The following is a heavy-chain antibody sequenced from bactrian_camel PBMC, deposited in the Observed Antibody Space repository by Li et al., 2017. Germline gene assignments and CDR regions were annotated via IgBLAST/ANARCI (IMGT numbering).Heavy chain of an antibody. CDR3: AAGRYIADYAQPLEYAY. CDR2: IDRVGTT. J-gene: IGHJ4*01. D-gene: IGHD4*01. Sequence: HVQLVESGGGSLQAGGSLTLSCAASGDTYWIIDMSWYRQPPGKEREFVAGIDRVGTTTYADSVKGRFTISLDNAKNTVYLQMNSLKPEDTAMYYCAAGRYIADYAQPLEYAYWGQGTQVTVS. CDR1: GDTYWIID. V-gene: IGHV3S53*01.